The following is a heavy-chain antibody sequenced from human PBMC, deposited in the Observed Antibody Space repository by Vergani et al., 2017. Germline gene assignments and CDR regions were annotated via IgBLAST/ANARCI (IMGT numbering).Heavy chain of an antibody. V-gene: IGHV4-4*07. Sequence: QVQMQESGPGLVKTSETLSLTCSASGAPISYWCWSWLRQPAGKGLEWIGRLCPSGITNYKPSLKSRVTMSIDTSNNQFSLKLTSVTAADTAVYYCATGAGPFDTWGQGTLVTVSS. CDR2: LCPSGIT. CDR3: ATGAGPFDT. CDR1: GAPISYWC. D-gene: IGHD7-27*01. J-gene: IGHJ5*02.